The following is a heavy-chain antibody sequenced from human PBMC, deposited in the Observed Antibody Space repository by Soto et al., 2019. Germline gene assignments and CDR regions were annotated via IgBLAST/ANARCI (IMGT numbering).Heavy chain of an antibody. D-gene: IGHD5-18*01. CDR3: ARVNTAMVTFHVDY. CDR1: GFTVSSYA. V-gene: IGHV3-30-3*01. Sequence: QVQLVESGGGVVQPGRSLRLSCAASGFTVSSYAMHWVRQAPGKGLEWVAVISYDGSNKYYADSVKGRFTISRDNSKNTLYLQMNSLRAEDTAVYYCARVNTAMVTFHVDYWGQGTLVTVSS. J-gene: IGHJ4*02. CDR2: ISYDGSNK.